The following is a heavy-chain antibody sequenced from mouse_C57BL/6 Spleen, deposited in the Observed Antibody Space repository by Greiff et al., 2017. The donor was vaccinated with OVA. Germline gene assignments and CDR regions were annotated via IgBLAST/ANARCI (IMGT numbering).Heavy chain of an antibody. CDR2: IDPSDSYT. V-gene: IGHV1-69*01. Sequence: VQLQQSGAELVMPGASVKLSCKASGYTFTSYWMHWVKQRPGQGLEWIGEIDPSDSYTNYNQKFKGKSTLTVDKSSSTAYMQLSSLTSEDSAVYYCARGGYYSNYEGYFDVWGTGTTVTVSS. CDR1: GYTFTSYW. CDR3: ARGGYYSNYEGYFDV. J-gene: IGHJ1*03. D-gene: IGHD2-5*01.